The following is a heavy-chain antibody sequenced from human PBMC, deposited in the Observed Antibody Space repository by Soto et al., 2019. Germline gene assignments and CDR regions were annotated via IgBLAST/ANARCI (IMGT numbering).Heavy chain of an antibody. CDR1: GASITSTTYF. CDR3: AKTLPRTGRFDY. J-gene: IGHJ4*02. Sequence: SETLSLTCTLSGASITSTTYFWAWIRQPPGKGLEWVGSSYYSGKTHYNPSLKSRVTISVDGSKNQFSLQMTSVTAADTAVYYCAKTLPRTGRFDYWGQGALVTVSS. V-gene: IGHV4-39*01. CDR2: SYYSGKT.